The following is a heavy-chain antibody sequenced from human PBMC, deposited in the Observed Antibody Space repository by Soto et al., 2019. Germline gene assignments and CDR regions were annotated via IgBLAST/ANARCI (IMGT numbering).Heavy chain of an antibody. V-gene: IGHV3-15*07. CDR1: SVSNAW. Sequence: SVSNAWMTWVRQAPGKGLEWVGRIKSKTDGGTTDYAAPVKGRFTISRDDSKNTLYLQMNSLKTEDTAVYYCTTYYYDSSGYYYGLDAFDIWGQGTMVTVSS. CDR3: TTYYYDSSGYYYGLDAFDI. D-gene: IGHD3-22*01. J-gene: IGHJ3*02. CDR2: IKSKTDGGTT.